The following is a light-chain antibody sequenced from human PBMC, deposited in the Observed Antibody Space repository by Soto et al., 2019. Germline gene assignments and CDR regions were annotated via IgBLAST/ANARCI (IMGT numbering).Light chain of an antibody. Sequence: QSALTQPASVSGSPGQSITISCTGTSSDVGGYNYVSWYQQHPGKAPKLMIYEVSNRPSGVSNRFSGSKSGNTASLTISGLQAEDEADYYCQSYDRSLSSPIFGGGTKVTVL. CDR3: QSYDRSLSSPI. CDR1: SSDVGGYNY. J-gene: IGLJ2*01. V-gene: IGLV2-14*01. CDR2: EVS.